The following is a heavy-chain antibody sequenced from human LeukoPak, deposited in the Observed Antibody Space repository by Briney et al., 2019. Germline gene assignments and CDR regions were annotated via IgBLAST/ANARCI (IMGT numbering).Heavy chain of an antibody. J-gene: IGHJ3*02. D-gene: IGHD2-15*01. CDR2: IYYSGST. V-gene: IGHV4-61*01. CDR1: GGSVSSGSYY. CDR3: ARRGRYCSGGSCYLAFDI. Sequence: SETLSLTCTVSGGSVSSGSYYWSWIRQPPGKGLEWIGYIYYSGSTNYNPSLKSRVTISVDTSKNQFSLKLSSVTAADTAVYYCARRGRYCSGGSCYLAFDIWGQGTMVTVSS.